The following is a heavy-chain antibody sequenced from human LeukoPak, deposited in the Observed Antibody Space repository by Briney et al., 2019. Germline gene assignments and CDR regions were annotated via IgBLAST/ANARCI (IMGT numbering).Heavy chain of an antibody. CDR3: ARGGVGATTLWG. D-gene: IGHD1-26*01. J-gene: IGHJ4*02. CDR2: IYHSGST. CDR1: GGSIGSGDYS. Sequence: SETLFLTCAVSGGSIGSGDYSWSWIRQPPGKGLEWIGYIYHSGSTYYNPSLKSRVTISVDRSKNQFSLKLSSVTAADTAVYYCARGGVGATTLWGWGQGTLVTVSS. V-gene: IGHV4-30-2*01.